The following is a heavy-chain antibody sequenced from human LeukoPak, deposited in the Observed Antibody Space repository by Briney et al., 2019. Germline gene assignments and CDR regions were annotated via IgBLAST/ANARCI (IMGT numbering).Heavy chain of an antibody. J-gene: IGHJ4*02. CDR3: ARQPGYSSSWKYYFDY. V-gene: IGHV4-61*08. D-gene: IGHD6-13*01. CDR2: IYYSGST. CDR1: GGSISSGAYY. Sequence: SQTLSLTCSVSGGSISSGAYYWTWIRQPPGKGLEWIGYIYYSGSTNYNPSLKSRVTISVDTSKNQFSLKLSSVTAADTAVYYCARQPGYSSSWKYYFDYWGQGTLVTVSS.